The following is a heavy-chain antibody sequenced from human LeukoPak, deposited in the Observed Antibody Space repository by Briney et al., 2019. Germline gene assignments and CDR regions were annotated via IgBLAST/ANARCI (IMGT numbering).Heavy chain of an antibody. V-gene: IGHV4-34*01. D-gene: IGHD2-2*01. J-gene: IGHJ4*02. CDR3: ARGPRCSSTSCYGSRWGNYFDY. CDR1: GGSFSGYY. CDR2: INHSGTT. Sequence: SETLSLTCAVYGGSFSGYYWSWIRQPPGKGLGWIGEINHSGTTNYNPSLKSHVTLSVDQSKNKFSLKLSSVTAADTAVYYCARGPRCSSTSCYGSRWGNYFDYWGQGTLVTVSS.